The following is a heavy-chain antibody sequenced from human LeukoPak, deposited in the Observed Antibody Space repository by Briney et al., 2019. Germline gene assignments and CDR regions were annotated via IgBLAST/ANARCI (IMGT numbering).Heavy chain of an antibody. CDR3: AKGDPSYLSPIDY. V-gene: IGHV3-23*01. Sequence: PGGALRLSCVASGFTFSNFAMSWVRQAPGKGLEWVSGISASVSSTYYADSVKGRFTIYRDNSKNTLFLQMFSLRVEDTALYYCAKGDPSYLSPIDYWGQGTLVTVYS. CDR2: ISASVSST. CDR1: GFTFSNFA. J-gene: IGHJ4*02. D-gene: IGHD1-26*01.